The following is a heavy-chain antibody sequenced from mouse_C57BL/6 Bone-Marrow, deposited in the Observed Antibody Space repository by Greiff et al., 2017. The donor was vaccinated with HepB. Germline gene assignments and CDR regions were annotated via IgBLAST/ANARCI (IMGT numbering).Heavy chain of an antibody. CDR3: ASYDYLYYYAMDY. CDR1: GFTFSDYG. V-gene: IGHV5-17*01. J-gene: IGHJ4*01. CDR2: ISSGSSTI. D-gene: IGHD2-4*01. Sequence: EVMLVESGGGLVKPGGSLKLSCAASGFTFSDYGMHWVRQAPEKGLEWVAYISSGSSTIYYADTVKGRFTISRDNAKNTLFLQMTSLRSEDTAMYYCASYDYLYYYAMDYWGQGTSVTVSS.